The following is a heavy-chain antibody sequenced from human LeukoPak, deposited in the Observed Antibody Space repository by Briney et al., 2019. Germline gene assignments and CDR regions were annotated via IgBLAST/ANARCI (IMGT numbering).Heavy chain of an antibody. CDR1: GFTFGKYW. Sequence: PGGSLRLSCVASGFTFGKYWMSWVRQAPGKGLEWVANIKLDGSEKNYVDSVKGRFTISRDNTKNSLYLQMNSLRVEDTAVFYCARGGGLWVAFDIWGQGTMVTVSS. V-gene: IGHV3-7*03. CDR2: IKLDGSEK. CDR3: ARGGGLWVAFDI. J-gene: IGHJ3*02. D-gene: IGHD2-21*01.